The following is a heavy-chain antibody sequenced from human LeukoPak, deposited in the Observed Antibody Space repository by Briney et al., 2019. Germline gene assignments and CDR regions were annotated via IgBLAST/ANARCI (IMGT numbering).Heavy chain of an antibody. CDR3: ARGLLWFGESYGMDV. Sequence: QPGGSLSLSCAASGFTFSNYWMSWVRQAPGKGLEWVANIKEDGSEKYYVDSVKGRFTISRDNARNSLYLQMNSLRAEDTAVYYCARGLLWFGESYGMDVWGKGTTVTVSS. V-gene: IGHV3-7*03. CDR2: IKEDGSEK. CDR1: GFTFSNYW. J-gene: IGHJ6*04. D-gene: IGHD3-10*01.